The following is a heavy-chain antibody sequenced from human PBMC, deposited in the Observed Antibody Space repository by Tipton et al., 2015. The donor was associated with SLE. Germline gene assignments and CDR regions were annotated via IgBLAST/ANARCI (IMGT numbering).Heavy chain of an antibody. V-gene: IGHV4-34*01. CDR1: SGSFSGYY. CDR3: AREEGQWDAFDI. Sequence: GLVKPSETLSLTCAVYSGSFSGYYWSWIRQPPGKGLEWIGEINHSGSTNYNPSLKSRVTISVDTSKNQFSLKLSSVTAADTAVYYCAREEGQWDAFDIWGQGTMVTVSS. CDR2: INHSGST. J-gene: IGHJ3*02. D-gene: IGHD6-19*01.